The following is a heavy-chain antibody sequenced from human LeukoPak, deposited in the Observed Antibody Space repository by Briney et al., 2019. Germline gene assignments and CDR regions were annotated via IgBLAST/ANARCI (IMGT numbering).Heavy chain of an antibody. V-gene: IGHV3-23*01. CDR2: ISGSGGST. Sequence: GGSLRLSCAASGFTFSSYAMSWVRQAPGKGLEWVSAISGSGGSTYYADSVKGRFTISRDNSKNTLYLQMNSLRAEDTAVYYCAKGKYQLPPLPPRAKYYFDYWGQGTLVTVSS. CDR1: GFTFSSYA. CDR3: AKGKYQLPPLPPRAKYYFDY. D-gene: IGHD2-2*01. J-gene: IGHJ4*02.